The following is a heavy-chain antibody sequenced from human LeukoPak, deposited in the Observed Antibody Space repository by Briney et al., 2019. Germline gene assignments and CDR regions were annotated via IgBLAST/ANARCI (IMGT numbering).Heavy chain of an antibody. Sequence: SETLSLTCTVSGGSISSYYWSWIRQAAGKGLEWIGRIYTSGSTNYNPSLKSRVTMSVDTSKNQFSLKLSSVTAADTAVYYCARGIPIAGNFDYWGQGTLVTVSS. J-gene: IGHJ4*02. CDR2: IYTSGST. D-gene: IGHD6-13*01. CDR1: GGSISSYY. CDR3: ARGIPIAGNFDY. V-gene: IGHV4-4*07.